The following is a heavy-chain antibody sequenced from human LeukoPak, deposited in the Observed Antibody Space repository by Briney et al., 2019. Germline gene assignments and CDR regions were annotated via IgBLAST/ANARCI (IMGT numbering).Heavy chain of an antibody. Sequence: GGSLRLSCTTSGLTFSTSGFNWVRQAPGKGLEWVASIGPTGFDRYHADSIKGRFTISRDNANNFLYLQMDSLRAEDTAVYYCATETNGRHYDYWGQGTLLTVTS. CDR1: GLTFSTSG. CDR3: ATETNGRHYDY. CDR2: IGPTGFDR. V-gene: IGHV3-21*06. D-gene: IGHD1-14*01. J-gene: IGHJ4*02.